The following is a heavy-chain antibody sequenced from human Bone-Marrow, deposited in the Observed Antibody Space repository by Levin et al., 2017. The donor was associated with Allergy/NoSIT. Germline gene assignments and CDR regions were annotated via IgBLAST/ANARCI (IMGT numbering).Heavy chain of an antibody. V-gene: IGHV4-39*07. CDR2: VYYTGST. CDR3: ARVGRPMTEQYFDS. Sequence: PSETLSLTCSVSGGSISGSSYYWGWIRQPPGKGLQWIGNVYYTGSTYYNPSLKSRVAISVDTSKNQFSLRLSSVTAADTALYFCARVGRPMTEQYFDSWGQGTLVTVSS. CDR1: GGSISGSSYY. D-gene: IGHD2-21*02. J-gene: IGHJ4*02.